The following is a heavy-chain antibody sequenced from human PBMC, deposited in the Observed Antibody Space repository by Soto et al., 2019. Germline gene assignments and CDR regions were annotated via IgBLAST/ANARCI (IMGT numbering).Heavy chain of an antibody. CDR1: GGSISSYY. J-gene: IGHJ4*02. CDR2: IYYSGST. D-gene: IGHD3-10*01. Sequence: SETLSLTCAVSGGSISSYYWSWIRQPPGKGLEWIGYIYYSGSTNYNPSLKSRVTISVDTSKNQFSLKLSSVTAADTAVYYCARGFRYYGSGSYGFDYWGQGTLVTVSS. V-gene: IGHV4-59*01. CDR3: ARGFRYYGSGSYGFDY.